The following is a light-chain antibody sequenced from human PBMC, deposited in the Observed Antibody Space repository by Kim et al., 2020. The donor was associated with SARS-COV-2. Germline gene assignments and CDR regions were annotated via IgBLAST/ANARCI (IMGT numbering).Light chain of an antibody. J-gene: IGKJ1*01. V-gene: IGKV4-1*01. CDR2: WAS. Sequence: ATITCKSSQSVLYSSNNKNYVTLYQQRPGQPPKLLIYWASTRESGVPDRFSGSGSGTDFTLTISSLQAKDVAIYYCQQYYSSPRTFGQGTKVDIK. CDR1: QSVLYSSNNKNY. CDR3: QQYYSSPRT.